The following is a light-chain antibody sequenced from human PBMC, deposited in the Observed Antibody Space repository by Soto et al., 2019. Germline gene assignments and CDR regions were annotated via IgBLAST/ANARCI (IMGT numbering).Light chain of an antibody. J-gene: IGKJ2*01. CDR1: ESVSSSS. CDR2: GAS. CDR3: QQYGSSRDT. Sequence: EIVLTQSPGTLSLSPGERATLSCRASESVSSSSLAWYQQKPGQAPRLLIYGASRRATDIPDRFSGSGSGTDFTLTISRLEPEDFAVYYCQQYGSSRDTFGQGTKLEI. V-gene: IGKV3-20*01.